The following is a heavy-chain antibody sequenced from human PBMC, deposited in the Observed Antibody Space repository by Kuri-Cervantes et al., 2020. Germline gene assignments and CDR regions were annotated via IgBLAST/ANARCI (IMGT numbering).Heavy chain of an antibody. CDR3: ARGEGYQLLYRGPLDY. V-gene: IGHV3-21*01. Sequence: GGSLRLSCAASGFTFSSYSMNWVRQAPGKGLEWVSSISSSSSYIYYADSVKGRFTISRDNAKNSLYLQMNSLRAEDTAVYYCARGEGYQLLYRGPLDYWGQGTLVTVSS. CDR2: ISSSSSYI. CDR1: GFTFSSYS. D-gene: IGHD2-2*02. J-gene: IGHJ4*02.